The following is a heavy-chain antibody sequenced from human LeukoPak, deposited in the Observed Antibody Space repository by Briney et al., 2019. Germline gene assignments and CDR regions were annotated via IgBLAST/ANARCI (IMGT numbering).Heavy chain of an antibody. CDR2: ISGSGGST. J-gene: IGHJ3*02. CDR3: AKSTVGVLGFAFDI. CDR1: GFTVSSNY. D-gene: IGHD3-10*01. Sequence: GGSLRLSCAASGFTVSSNYMSWVRQAPGKGLEWVSAISGSGGSTYYADSVKGRFTISRDNSKNTLYLQMNSLRAEDTAVYYCAKSTVGVLGFAFDIWGQGTMVTVSS. V-gene: IGHV3-23*01.